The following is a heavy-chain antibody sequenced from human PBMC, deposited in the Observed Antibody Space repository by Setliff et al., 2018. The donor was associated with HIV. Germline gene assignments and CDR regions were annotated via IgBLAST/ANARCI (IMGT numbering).Heavy chain of an antibody. V-gene: IGHV4-4*09. CDR2: ISTSGST. CDR1: GASISTYS. CDR3: ARRNVVGSIQGFYYYTLDV. D-gene: IGHD1-26*01. J-gene: IGHJ6*02. Sequence: SETLSLTCIVSGASISTYSWSWIRQSPGKGLECIGYISTSGSTNYNPSLKSRVTISLDTSKKQFSLRLNSVTAADTAVYYCARRNVVGSIQGFYYYTLDVWGQGTTVTVSS.